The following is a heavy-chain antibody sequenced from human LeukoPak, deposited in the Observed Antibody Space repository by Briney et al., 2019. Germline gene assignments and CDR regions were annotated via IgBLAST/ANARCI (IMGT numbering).Heavy chain of an antibody. CDR3: AKDYYGPSGGIDY. CDR1: GFTFSSYG. V-gene: IGHV3-33*06. D-gene: IGHD3-10*01. J-gene: IGHJ4*02. Sequence: GGSLRLSCAASGFTFSSYGMHWDRQAPGKGLEWVAVIWYDGSNKYYADSVKGRFTISRDNSKNTLYLQMNSLRAEDTAVYYCAKDYYGPSGGIDYWGQGTLVTVSS. CDR2: IWYDGSNK.